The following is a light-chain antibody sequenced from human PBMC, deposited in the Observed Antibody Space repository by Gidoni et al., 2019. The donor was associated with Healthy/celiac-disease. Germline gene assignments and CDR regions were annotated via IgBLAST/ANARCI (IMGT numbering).Light chain of an antibody. CDR3: QQSYSTPPWT. CDR1: QSISNY. CDR2: AAS. Sequence: DRQMTQSPSSLSASVGDRVTITCRASQSISNYLNWYQQKPGKAPNLLIYAASSLQSGVPSRFSGSGSGTDFTLTISSLQPEDFATYYCQQSYSTPPWTFGQGTKVEIK. V-gene: IGKV1-39*01. J-gene: IGKJ1*01.